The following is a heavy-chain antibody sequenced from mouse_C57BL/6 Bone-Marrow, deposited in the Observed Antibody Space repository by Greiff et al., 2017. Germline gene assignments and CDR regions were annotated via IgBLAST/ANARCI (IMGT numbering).Heavy chain of an antibody. V-gene: IGHV3-8*01. CDR2: ISYSGST. CDR1: GYSITSDY. Sequence: EVKLMESGPGLAKPSQTLSLTCSVTGYSITSDYWNWIRKFPGNKLEYMGYISYSGSTYYNPSLKSRISITLDTSKNQYYLQLNSVTTEDTATYYGARWDYSPLYAMDYWGQGTSVTDSS. J-gene: IGHJ4*01. CDR3: ARWDYSPLYAMDY. D-gene: IGHD2-12*01.